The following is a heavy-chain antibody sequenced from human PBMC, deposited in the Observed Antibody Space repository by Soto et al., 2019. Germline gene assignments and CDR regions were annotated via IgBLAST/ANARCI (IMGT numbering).Heavy chain of an antibody. J-gene: IGHJ4*02. CDR1: GFSFGSYA. V-gene: IGHV3-23*01. CDR2: ISGSDGKT. CDR3: ARWSYLDY. D-gene: IGHD3-3*01. Sequence: GGSLRLSCAASGFSFGSYALSWVRQAPGKGLEWVSTISGSDGKTFYADSVKGRFSISRDTSQSTLYLQMNSMRADDTAMYYCARWSYLDYWGQGTRVTVSS.